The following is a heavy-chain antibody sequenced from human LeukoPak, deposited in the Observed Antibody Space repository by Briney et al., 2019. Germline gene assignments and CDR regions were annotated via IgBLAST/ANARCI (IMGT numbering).Heavy chain of an antibody. D-gene: IGHD5-18*01. CDR1: GFTFSSYG. Sequence: GGSLRLSCAASGFTFSSYGMSWVRQAPGKGLEWVSAISGSGGSTYYADSVKGRFTISRDNSKNTLYLQMNSLRAEDTAVYYCAKYGVVQLWSPLFDYWGPGTLVTVSS. J-gene: IGHJ4*02. CDR2: ISGSGGST. V-gene: IGHV3-23*01. CDR3: AKYGVVQLWSPLFDY.